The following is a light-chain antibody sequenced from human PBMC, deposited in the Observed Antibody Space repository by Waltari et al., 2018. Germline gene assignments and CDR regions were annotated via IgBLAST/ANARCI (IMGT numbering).Light chain of an antibody. CDR1: QSVSSY. J-gene: IGKJ3*01. V-gene: IGKV3-11*01. Sequence: EIVLTQSPATLSLSPGEGATLSCRASQSVSSYLAWYQQKPGPAPRLLIYDASNRATGIPARFSGSGSGTDFTLTISSLEPEDFAVYYCQQRSNWPLTFGPGTKVDIK. CDR2: DAS. CDR3: QQRSNWPLT.